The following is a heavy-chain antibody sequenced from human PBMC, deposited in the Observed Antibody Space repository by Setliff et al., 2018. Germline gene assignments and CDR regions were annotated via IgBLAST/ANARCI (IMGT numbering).Heavy chain of an antibody. J-gene: IGHJ4*02. CDR3: ARAPRLEWILPTFDY. CDR2: ISVYSGNT. D-gene: IGHD3-3*01. CDR1: GGTFSSYA. Sequence: ASVKVSCKASGGTFSSYAISWVRQAPGQGLEWLGWISVYSGNTDYAQNFQGRVTMTADTSTSTAYMELRSLTSDDTAVYYCARAPRLEWILPTFDYWGQGTPVTVSS. V-gene: IGHV1-18*01.